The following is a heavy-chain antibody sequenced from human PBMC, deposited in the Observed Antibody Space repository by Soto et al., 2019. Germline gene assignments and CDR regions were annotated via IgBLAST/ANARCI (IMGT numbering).Heavy chain of an antibody. CDR1: GYTFTGYY. D-gene: IGHD3-16*01. Sequence: ASVKVSCEAAGYTFTGYYMHWLRQAPGQGLEWMGWINPNTGDTNYAQKFQGRVTMTRDTSISTAYMELSRLTSDDTAVHYCARGLTFDYWGRRPMVTVSS. V-gene: IGHV1-2*02. CDR3: ARGLTFDY. CDR2: INPNTGDT. J-gene: IGHJ4*02.